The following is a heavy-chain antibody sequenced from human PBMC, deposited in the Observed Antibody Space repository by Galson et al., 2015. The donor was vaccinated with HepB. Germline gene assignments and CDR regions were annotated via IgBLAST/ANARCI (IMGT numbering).Heavy chain of an antibody. D-gene: IGHD6-13*01. CDR3: AKGIWVAAAGHFDY. CDR2: ISYDGSNK. Sequence: SLRLSCAASGFTFSSYGMHWVRQAPGKGLEWVAVISYDGSNKYYADSVKGQFTISRDNSKNTLYLQMNSLRAEDTAVYYCAKGIWVAAAGHFDYWGQGTLVTVSS. V-gene: IGHV3-30*18. J-gene: IGHJ4*02. CDR1: GFTFSSYG.